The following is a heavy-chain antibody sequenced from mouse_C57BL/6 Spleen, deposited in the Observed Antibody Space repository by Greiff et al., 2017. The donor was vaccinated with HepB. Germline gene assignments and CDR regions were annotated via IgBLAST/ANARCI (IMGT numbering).Heavy chain of an antibody. CDR2: IWSGGST. CDR1: GFSLTSYG. V-gene: IGHV2-2*01. CDR3: AKSYYSNYVYFDY. D-gene: IGHD2-5*01. Sequence: VKLVESGPGLVQPSQSLSITCTVSGFSLTSYGVHWVRQSPGKGLEWLGVIWSGGSTDYNAAFISRLSISKDNSKSQVFFKMNSLQADDTAIYYCAKSYYSNYVYFDYWGQGTTLTVSS. J-gene: IGHJ2*01.